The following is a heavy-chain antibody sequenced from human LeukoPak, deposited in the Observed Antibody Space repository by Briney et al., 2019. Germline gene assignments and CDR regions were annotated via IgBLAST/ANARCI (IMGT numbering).Heavy chain of an antibody. CDR1: GLTFSSYS. D-gene: IGHD2-2*02. CDR3: ARSLGVVIPAAIGY. J-gene: IGHJ4*02. CDR2: ISSSSSTI. V-gene: IGHV3-48*01. Sequence: GGSLRLSCAASGLTFSSYSMNWVRQAPGKGLEWVSYISSSSSTIYYADSVKGRFTISRDNAKNSLYLQMNSLRAEDTAVYYCARSLGVVIPAAIGYWGQGTLVTVSS.